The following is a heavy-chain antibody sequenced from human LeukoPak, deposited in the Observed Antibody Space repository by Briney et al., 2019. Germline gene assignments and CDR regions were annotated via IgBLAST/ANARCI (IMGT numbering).Heavy chain of an antibody. CDR3: CTIPGFTIFGVLTDV. Sequence: KSGGSLRLSCAASGFTFSNAWMSWVRQAPGKGLEWVGRIKTKTDGGTTDYAAPVKGRFTISRDDSKNTLYLQMNSLKSEDTAVYYCCTIPGFTIFGVLTDVWGKGTTVTVSS. CDR1: GFTFSNAW. D-gene: IGHD3-3*01. CDR2: IKTKTDGGTT. J-gene: IGHJ6*04. V-gene: IGHV3-15*01.